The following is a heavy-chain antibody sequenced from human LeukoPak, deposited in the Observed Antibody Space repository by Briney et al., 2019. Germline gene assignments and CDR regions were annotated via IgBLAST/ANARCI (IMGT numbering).Heavy chain of an antibody. D-gene: IGHD6-19*01. CDR3: ARLRGQWLAPYYYYYMDV. V-gene: IGHV4-4*07. CDR2: IYTSGST. J-gene: IGHJ6*03. CDR1: GGSTSSYY. Sequence: SETLSLTCTVSGGSTSSYYWCWIRQPAGKGLEWIGRIYTSGSTNYNPSLKSRVTMSVDTSKNQFSLKLSSVTAADTAVYYCARLRGQWLAPYYYYYMDVWGKGTTVTVSS.